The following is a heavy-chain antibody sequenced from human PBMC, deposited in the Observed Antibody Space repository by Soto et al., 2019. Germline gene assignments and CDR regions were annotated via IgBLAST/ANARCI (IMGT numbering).Heavy chain of an antibody. Sequence: VSCKASGYTFTSYDINWVRQATGQGLEWMGWMNPNSGNTGYAQKFQGRVTMTRNTSISTAYMELSSLRSEDTAVYYCASTNPIAARQDYYYGMDVWGQGTTVTVSS. CDR2: MNPNSGNT. CDR3: ASTNPIAARQDYYYGMDV. CDR1: GYTFTSYD. J-gene: IGHJ6*02. D-gene: IGHD6-6*01. V-gene: IGHV1-8*01.